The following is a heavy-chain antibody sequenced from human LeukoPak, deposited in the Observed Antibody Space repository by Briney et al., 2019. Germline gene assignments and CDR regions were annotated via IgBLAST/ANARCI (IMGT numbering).Heavy chain of an antibody. CDR2: ISVGDGNT. D-gene: IGHD2-2*01. V-gene: IGHV1-3*01. Sequence: ASVKVSCKASGYTFTTYAIHWVRQAPGQGLQWMGWISVGDGNTNYSQKFQGRVTLTRDTSASTDYMELTSLISEDTAVYYCARGYSGVVPAAHPHFWGQGTPVTVSS. CDR1: GYTFTTYA. CDR3: ARGYSGVVPAAHPHF. J-gene: IGHJ4*02.